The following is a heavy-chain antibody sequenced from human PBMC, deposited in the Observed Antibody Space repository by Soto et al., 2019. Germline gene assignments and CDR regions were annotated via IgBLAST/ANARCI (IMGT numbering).Heavy chain of an antibody. CDR1: GGSFSGYY. CDR2: INHSGST. Sequence: QVQLQQWGAGLLKPSETLSLTCAVYGGSFSGYYWSWIRQPPGKGLEWIGEINHSGSTNYNPSLXSPVTISVDTXXNXFXXRLSSVTAADTAVYYCARDRGAGSYRYYYYYGMDVWGQGTTVTVSS. D-gene: IGHD1-26*01. CDR3: ARDRGAGSYRYYYYYGMDV. V-gene: IGHV4-34*01. J-gene: IGHJ6*02.